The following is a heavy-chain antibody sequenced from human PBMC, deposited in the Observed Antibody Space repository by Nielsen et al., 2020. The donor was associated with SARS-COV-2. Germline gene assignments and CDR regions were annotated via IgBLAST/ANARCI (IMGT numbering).Heavy chain of an antibody. Sequence: WIRQPPGKGLEWIGYIYHSGSTYYNPSLKSRVTISVDTSKYQFSLKLSSVTAADTGFSLKLSSVTAADTAVYYCARGLIAAIDAFDIWGQGTMVTVSS. J-gene: IGHJ3*02. V-gene: IGHV4-28*01. CDR3: LSSVTAADTAVYYCARGLIAAIDAFDI. D-gene: IGHD6-25*01. CDR2: IYHSGST.